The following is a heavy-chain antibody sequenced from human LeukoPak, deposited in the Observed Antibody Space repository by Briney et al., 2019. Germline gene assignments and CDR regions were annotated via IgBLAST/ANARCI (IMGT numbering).Heavy chain of an antibody. J-gene: IGHJ6*03. CDR3: ARRMIEYSSGWNYYYYYMDV. CDR1: GYTFTSYD. Sequence: ASVKVSCKASGYTFTSYDINWVRQATGQGLEWMRWMNPNSGNTGYAQKFQGRVTITRNTSISTAYMELSSLRSEDTAVYYCARRMIEYSSGWNYYYYYMDVWGKGTTVTVSS. D-gene: IGHD6-19*01. CDR2: MNPNSGNT. V-gene: IGHV1-8*03.